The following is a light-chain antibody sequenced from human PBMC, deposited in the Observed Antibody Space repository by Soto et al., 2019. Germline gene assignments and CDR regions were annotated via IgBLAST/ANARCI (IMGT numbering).Light chain of an antibody. V-gene: IGLV1-44*01. CDR3: AAWDDGLNGYV. J-gene: IGLJ1*01. Sequence: QSALTQPPSASGTAGQRVTISCSGSTSNIGSNTVNWYQQLPGTAPKTLIYSNNQRPSGVPDRFSGSKSGTSGSLAISGLLSGDEADYYCAAWDDGLNGYVFGTGTKLTGL. CDR1: TSNIGSNT. CDR2: SNN.